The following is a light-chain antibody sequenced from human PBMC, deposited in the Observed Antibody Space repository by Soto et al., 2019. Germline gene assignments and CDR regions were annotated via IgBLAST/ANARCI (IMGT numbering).Light chain of an antibody. V-gene: IGKV1-27*01. CDR1: QGIGNY. CDR3: QKYDHAPLT. Sequence: DIQMTQSPSSLSASVGDRVTITCRASQGIGNYLAWHQQRPGKVPKLLIYAASTLQSGVPSRFSGSGSGPDFTLTISSLQPEDVATYYCQKYDHAPLTFGGGTKVEIK. J-gene: IGKJ4*01. CDR2: AAS.